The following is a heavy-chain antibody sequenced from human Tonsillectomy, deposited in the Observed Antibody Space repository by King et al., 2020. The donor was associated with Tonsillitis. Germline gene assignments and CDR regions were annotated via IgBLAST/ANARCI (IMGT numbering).Heavy chain of an antibody. J-gene: IGHJ3*02. CDR2: ISWNSCSI. D-gene: IGHD2-2*01. CDR3: AKGGPIVVVPAALDAFDI. Sequence: EVQLVESGGGLVQPGRSLRLSCAASGFTFYEYAMHWVRHAPGKGLEWVSGISWNSCSIGYADSVKCVFTISRDNAKNSLYLQMNSMRAEDTALYYCAKGGPIVVVPAALDAFDIWGQGTMVTVSS. CDR1: GFTFYEYA. V-gene: IGHV3-9*01.